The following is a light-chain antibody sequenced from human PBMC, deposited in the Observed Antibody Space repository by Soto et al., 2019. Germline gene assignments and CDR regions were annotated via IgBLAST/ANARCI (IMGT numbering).Light chain of an antibody. Sequence: DIQMTQYPSSVSASVGDRVTITCRARQCISRWLAWYQQKPGKAPMLQLYAAYILQSGVPSRLSGSGAGTDFTLTISSLQPEDFATYYCQQANSFPLTFGQGTRLEIK. V-gene: IGKV1-12*01. CDR2: AAY. CDR1: QCISRW. CDR3: QQANSFPLT. J-gene: IGKJ5*01.